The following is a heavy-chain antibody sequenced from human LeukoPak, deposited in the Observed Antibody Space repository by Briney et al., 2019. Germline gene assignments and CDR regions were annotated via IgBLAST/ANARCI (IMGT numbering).Heavy chain of an antibody. J-gene: IGHJ6*03. D-gene: IGHD1-26*01. CDR1: GFTFSSYW. Sequence: GGSLKLSCAASGFTFSSYWMSWVRQAPGKGLEWVANIKQDGSEKYYVDSVKGRFTISRDNAKNSLYLQMNSLRAEDTAVYYCARDQWEPQSGDYYYYMDVWGKGTTVTVSS. CDR3: ARDQWEPQSGDYYYYMDV. CDR2: IKQDGSEK. V-gene: IGHV3-7*01.